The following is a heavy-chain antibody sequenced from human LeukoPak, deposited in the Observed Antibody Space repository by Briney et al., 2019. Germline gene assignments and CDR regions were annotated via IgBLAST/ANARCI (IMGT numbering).Heavy chain of an antibody. Sequence: PGGSLRLSCAASGFTFSSFGMHWVRQAPGKGLEWVAVIWYDASNKYYADSVKGRFTISRGNSKNTLYLHMNSLRDDDTAVYYCVRGVGVSRFNYLDPWGQGTLVIVSS. V-gene: IGHV3-33*01. J-gene: IGHJ5*02. CDR1: GFTFSSFG. CDR3: VRGVGVSRFNYLDP. D-gene: IGHD1-7*01. CDR2: IWYDASNK.